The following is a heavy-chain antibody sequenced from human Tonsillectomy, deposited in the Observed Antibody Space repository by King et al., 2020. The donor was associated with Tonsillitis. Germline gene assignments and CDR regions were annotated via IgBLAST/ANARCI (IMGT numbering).Heavy chain of an antibody. Sequence: AQLVQSGAEVKKPGASVKISCKASGYTSTSYYMHWVRQAPGQGLEWMGIINPSDGSTSYAQKFQGRVTMTRDTSTSTVYMELSSLRSDDTAVYYCAMPGTAVAGTSWGQGTLVTVSS. D-gene: IGHD6-19*01. CDR3: AMPGTAVAGTS. CDR1: GYTSTSYY. J-gene: IGHJ4*02. CDR2: INPSDGST. V-gene: IGHV1-46*01.